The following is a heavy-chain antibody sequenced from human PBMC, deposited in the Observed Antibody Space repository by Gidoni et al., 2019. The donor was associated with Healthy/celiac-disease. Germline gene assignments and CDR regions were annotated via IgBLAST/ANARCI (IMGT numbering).Heavy chain of an antibody. CDR2: ISYDGSNK. D-gene: IGHD2-21*02. CDR1: GFTFSSYA. Sequence: QVQLVESGGGVVQPGRSLRLSCAASGFTFSSYAMHWVRQAPGKGLEWVAVISYDGSNKYYADSVKGRFTISRDNSKNTLYLQMNSLRAEDTAVYYCATDRGDGGNSRNLYYYYYGMDVWGQGTTVTVSS. CDR3: ATDRGDGGNSRNLYYYYYGMDV. J-gene: IGHJ6*02. V-gene: IGHV3-30*04.